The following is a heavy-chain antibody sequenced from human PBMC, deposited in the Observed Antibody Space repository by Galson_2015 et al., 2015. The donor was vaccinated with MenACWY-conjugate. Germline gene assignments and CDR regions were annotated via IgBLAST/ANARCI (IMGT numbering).Heavy chain of an antibody. V-gene: IGHV3-15*01. CDR1: ASTFSNAY. CDR2: IKSQTDGGKT. D-gene: IGHD2-21*01. CDR3: TTHKPDSWGGLLFHFYMDV. Sequence: FLRLSCAGSASTFSNAYMSWVRQAPGKGLEWVGRIKSQTDGGKTDYAAPVKGRFTISRDDSKNTLYLQMNSLKIEDTAVYYCTTHKPDSWGGLLFHFYMDVWGKGTTVTVSS. J-gene: IGHJ6*03.